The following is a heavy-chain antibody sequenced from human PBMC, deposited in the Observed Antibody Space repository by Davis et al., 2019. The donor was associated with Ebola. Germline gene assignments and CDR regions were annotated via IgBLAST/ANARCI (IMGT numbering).Heavy chain of an antibody. CDR2: INSDGSST. CDR3: ARDFSGSYWGIDY. D-gene: IGHD1-26*01. J-gene: IGHJ4*02. CDR1: GFTFSNYW. V-gene: IGHV3-74*01. Sequence: HTGGSLRLSCAASGFTFSNYWMHWVRQAPGKGLVWVSRINSDGSSTSYADSVKGRFTISRDNAKSPLYLQMNSLRAEDTAVYYCARDFSGSYWGIDYWGQGTLVTVSS.